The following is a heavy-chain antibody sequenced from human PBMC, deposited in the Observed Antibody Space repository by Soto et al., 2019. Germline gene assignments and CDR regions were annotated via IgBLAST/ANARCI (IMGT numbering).Heavy chain of an antibody. Sequence: SETLSLTCTVSGGSISSYYWSWIRQPPGKGLEWIGYIYYSGSTNYNPSLKSRVTISVDTSKNQFSLKLSSVTAADTAVYYCATSLNLYYFAYWGQGTLVTVSS. V-gene: IGHV4-59*08. J-gene: IGHJ4*02. CDR2: IYYSGST. CDR3: ATSLNLYYFAY. CDR1: GGSISSYY.